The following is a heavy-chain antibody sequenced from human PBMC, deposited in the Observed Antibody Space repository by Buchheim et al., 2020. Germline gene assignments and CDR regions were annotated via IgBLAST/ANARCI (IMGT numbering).Heavy chain of an antibody. J-gene: IGHJ6*02. Sequence: QVQLQQWGAGLLKPSETLSLTCAVYGGSFSGYYWSWIRQPPGKGLEWIGEINHSGSTNYNPSLKSRVTISVDTSKNQFSLKPSSVTAADTAVYYCARLWFGDHGYYYYGMDVWGQGTT. CDR1: GGSFSGYY. D-gene: IGHD3-10*01. V-gene: IGHV4-34*01. CDR2: INHSGST. CDR3: ARLWFGDHGYYYYGMDV.